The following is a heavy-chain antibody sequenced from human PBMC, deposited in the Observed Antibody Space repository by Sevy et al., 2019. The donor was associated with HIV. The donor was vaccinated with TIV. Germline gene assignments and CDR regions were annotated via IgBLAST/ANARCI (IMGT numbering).Heavy chain of an antibody. Sequence: GSLRLSCAASGFTFSSYPMHWVRQAPGKGLEWVSFISFDGTDKYYADSVKGRFTITRENSKNTLFLQMNSLRAEDTAFYYCVRETTMLPRGAFDFWGQGTMVTVSS. V-gene: IGHV3-30-3*01. J-gene: IGHJ3*01. CDR2: ISFDGTDK. D-gene: IGHD3-10*01. CDR3: VRETTMLPRGAFDF. CDR1: GFTFSSYP.